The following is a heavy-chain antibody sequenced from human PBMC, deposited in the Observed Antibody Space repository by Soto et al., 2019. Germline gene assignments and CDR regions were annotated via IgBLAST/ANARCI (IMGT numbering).Heavy chain of an antibody. V-gene: IGHV4-61*01. J-gene: IGHJ4*02. CDR3: ARAWDIVATRFDY. CDR2: IYYSGST. D-gene: IGHD5-12*01. CDR1: GGSVSSGSYY. Sequence: SETLSLTCTVSGGSVSSGSYYWSWIRQPPGRGLEWIGYIYYSGSTNYNPSLKSRVTISVDTSKNQFSLKLSSVTAADTAVYYCARAWDIVATRFDYWGQGTLVTVSS.